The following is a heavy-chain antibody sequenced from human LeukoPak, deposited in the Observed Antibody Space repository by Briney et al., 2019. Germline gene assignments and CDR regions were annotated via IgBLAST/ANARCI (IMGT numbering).Heavy chain of an antibody. CDR3: AKDREWELLDSVAIDY. J-gene: IGHJ4*02. V-gene: IGHV3-23*01. CDR2: ISGSGGST. Sequence: GGSLRLSCAASGFTFSSYEMNWVRQAPGKGLEWVSAISGSGGSTYYADSVKGRFTISRDNSKNTLYLQMNSLRAEDTAVYYCAKDREWELLDSVAIDYWGQGTLVTVSS. CDR1: GFTFSSYE. D-gene: IGHD1-26*01.